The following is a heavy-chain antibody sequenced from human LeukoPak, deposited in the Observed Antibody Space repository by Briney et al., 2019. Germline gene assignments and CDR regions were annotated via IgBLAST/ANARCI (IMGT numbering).Heavy chain of an antibody. J-gene: IGHJ4*02. Sequence: LPGGSLRLSCAASGFTFSSYGMHWVRQAPGKGLEWVAVISYDGSNKYYADSVKGRFTISRDNSKNTLYLQMNSLRAEDTAVYYCARDFNLSVAGPYWGQGTLVTVSS. D-gene: IGHD6-19*01. V-gene: IGHV3-30*03. CDR3: ARDFNLSVAGPY. CDR1: GFTFSSYG. CDR2: ISYDGSNK.